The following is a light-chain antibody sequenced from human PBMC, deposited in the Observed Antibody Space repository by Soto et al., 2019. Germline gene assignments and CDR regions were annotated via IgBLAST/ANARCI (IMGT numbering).Light chain of an antibody. V-gene: IGLV1-40*01. CDR2: ADN. J-gene: IGLJ2*01. CDR3: QSYDTSLSGVI. Sequence: VLTQTPSVSGAPGQKITMSCTGSSSNIGAGYDVHWYQQLPGAAPRLLIYADNNRPSGVPDRFSASNSGTSASLAITGLQGEDEAVYYCQSYDTSLSGVIFGAGTKVTVL. CDR1: SSNIGAGYD.